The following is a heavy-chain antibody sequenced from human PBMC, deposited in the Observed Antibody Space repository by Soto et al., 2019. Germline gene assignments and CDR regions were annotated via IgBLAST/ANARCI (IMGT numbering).Heavy chain of an antibody. CDR1: GYSFTSYW. D-gene: IGHD3-10*01. Sequence: GESLKISCKGSGYSFTSYWIGWVRQMPGKGLEWMGIIYPGDSDTRYSPSFQGQVTISADKSISTAYLQWSSLKASDTAMYYCARITHYGSGHNWFDPWGQGTLVTVSS. CDR3: ARITHYGSGHNWFDP. J-gene: IGHJ5*02. CDR2: IYPGDSDT. V-gene: IGHV5-51*01.